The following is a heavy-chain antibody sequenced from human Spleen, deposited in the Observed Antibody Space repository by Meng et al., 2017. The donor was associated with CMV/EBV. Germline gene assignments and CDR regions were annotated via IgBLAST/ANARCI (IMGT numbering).Heavy chain of an antibody. CDR1: GYTFTGYY. CDR3: AAITGTSRENYYYYYGMDV. V-gene: IGHV1-58*02. D-gene: IGHD1-7*01. J-gene: IGHJ6*02. Sequence: SVKVSCKASGYTFTGYYMHWVRQAPGQGLEWIGWIVVGSGNTNYAQKFQERVTITRDMSTSTAYMELSSLRSEDTAVYYCAAITGTSRENYYYYYGMDVWGQGTTVTVSS. CDR2: IVVGSGNT.